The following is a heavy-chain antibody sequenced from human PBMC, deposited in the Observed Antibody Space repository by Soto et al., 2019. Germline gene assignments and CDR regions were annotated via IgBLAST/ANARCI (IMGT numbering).Heavy chain of an antibody. J-gene: IGHJ4*02. V-gene: IGHV3-30*18. CDR1: GFSFSNNG. CDR3: AKDRVESGLGEIDY. CDR2: ISYDGSNK. D-gene: IGHD1-26*01. Sequence: QVQMVESGGGVVKTGRSLRLSCAASGFSFSNNGMHWVRQAPGKSLERVAIISYDGSNKYYADSVKGRFTISRDNSTNTLDLQMNSMRVEDTAVYYCAKDRVESGLGEIDYWGQGTLVTVSS.